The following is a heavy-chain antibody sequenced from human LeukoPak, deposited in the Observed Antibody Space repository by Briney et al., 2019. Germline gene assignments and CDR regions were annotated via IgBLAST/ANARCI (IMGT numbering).Heavy chain of an antibody. D-gene: IGHD3-16*01. J-gene: IGHJ6*03. V-gene: IGHV4-61*02. CDR1: GGSISSVSYY. CDR2: IYTSGST. CDR3: AGSYAPSGYYYYYMDV. Sequence: SETLSLTGTVSGGSISSVSYYWSWIRQPAGKGREWIGRIYTSGSTNYNPSRKSRVTISVDTSKNQFSLKLRSVTAADTAVYYCAGSYAPSGYYYYYMDVWGKGTTVTISS.